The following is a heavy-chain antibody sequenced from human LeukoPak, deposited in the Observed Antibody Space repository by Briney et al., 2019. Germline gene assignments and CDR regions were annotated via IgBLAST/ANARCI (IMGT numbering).Heavy chain of an antibody. CDR3: ARFRAVIDYLIDY. V-gene: IGHV1-2*02. Sequence: ASVKVSCKASGYTFTGYYMHWVRQAPGQGLEWMGWINPNSGGTNYAQKFQGRVTMTRDTSISTAYMELSRLRSDDTAVYYCARFRAVIDYLIDYWGQGTLVTASS. CDR1: GYTFTGYY. CDR2: INPNSGGT. D-gene: IGHD3-10*01. J-gene: IGHJ4*02.